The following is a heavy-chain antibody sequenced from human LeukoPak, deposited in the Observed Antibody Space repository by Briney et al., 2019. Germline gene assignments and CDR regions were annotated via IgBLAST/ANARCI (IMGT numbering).Heavy chain of an antibody. CDR3: ARAPGSSSWYTEVYFDY. J-gene: IGHJ4*02. CDR1: GGSISSSSYY. Sequence: SETLSLTCTVSGGSISSSSYYWGWIRQPPGKGLEWIGSIYYSGSTYYNPSLKSRVTISVDTSKNQFSLKLSSVTAADTAVYYCARAPGSSSWYTEVYFDYWGQGTLVTVSS. CDR2: IYYSGST. D-gene: IGHD6-13*01. V-gene: IGHV4-39*07.